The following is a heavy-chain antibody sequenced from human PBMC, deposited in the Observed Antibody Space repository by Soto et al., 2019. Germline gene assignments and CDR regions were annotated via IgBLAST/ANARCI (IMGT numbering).Heavy chain of an antibody. Sequence: QLQLQESGSGLVKPSQTLSLTCAVSGGSISSDGYSWSWIRQPPGKGLEWIGYIYHSGSTYYNPSLKSRVTISVDRSKNQFSLKLSSVTAADTAVYYCAKSGSYYNPYYYYGMDVWGQGTTVTVSS. CDR3: AKSGSYYNPYYYYGMDV. CDR1: GGSISSDGYS. J-gene: IGHJ6*02. V-gene: IGHV4-30-2*01. CDR2: IYHSGST. D-gene: IGHD3-10*01.